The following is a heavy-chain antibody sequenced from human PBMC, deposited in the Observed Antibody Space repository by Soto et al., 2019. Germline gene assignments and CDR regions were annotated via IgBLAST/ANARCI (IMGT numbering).Heavy chain of an antibody. CDR3: ARSREFDY. Sequence: SETLSLTCGVSGGSLIGATYSWNWIRQPPGKGLEWIGYIFPSGTTYYTPSLKSRVTISIDVSKNQFSLSLRSLTAADTAVYYCARSREFDYWSQGTLVTVSS. CDR1: GGSLIGATYS. CDR2: IFPSGTT. J-gene: IGHJ4*02. V-gene: IGHV4-30-2*01.